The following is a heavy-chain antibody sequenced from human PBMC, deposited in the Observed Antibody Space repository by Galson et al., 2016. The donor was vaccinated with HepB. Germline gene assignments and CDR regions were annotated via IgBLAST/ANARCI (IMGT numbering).Heavy chain of an antibody. CDR3: ARVMYDLRDYYHYYGMDV. J-gene: IGHJ6*02. Sequence: SLRLSCAASGFSFSSYAVHWVRQAPGKGLEWVAVIPYDGSRKDYADSVKGRFTISRGNSKSTLNLQMNSLRPEDSAVYYCARVMYDLRDYYHYYGMDVWGQGTTVTVSS. CDR1: GFSFSSYA. D-gene: IGHD3-3*01. CDR2: IPYDGSRK. V-gene: IGHV3-30*04.